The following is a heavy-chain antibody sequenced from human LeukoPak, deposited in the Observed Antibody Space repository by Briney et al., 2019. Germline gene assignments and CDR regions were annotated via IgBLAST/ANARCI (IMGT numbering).Heavy chain of an antibody. Sequence: PGGSLRLSCAASGFTVSSNYMSWVRQAPGKGLEWVSVIYSGGSTYYADSVKGRFTISRDNSKITLYLQMNSLRAEDTAVYYCARAPYDFWSGYYRDYWGQGTLVTVSS. J-gene: IGHJ4*02. CDR2: IYSGGST. D-gene: IGHD3-3*01. V-gene: IGHV3-66*01. CDR3: ARAPYDFWSGYYRDY. CDR1: GFTVSSNY.